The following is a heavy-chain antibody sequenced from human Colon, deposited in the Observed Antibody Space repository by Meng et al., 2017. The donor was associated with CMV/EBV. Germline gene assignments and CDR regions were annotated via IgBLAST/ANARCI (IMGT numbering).Heavy chain of an antibody. CDR3: ARDVESSGYWNWFDP. J-gene: IGHJ5*02. V-gene: IGHV3-7*01. Sequence: GESLKISCAASGFNFRSSAMSWVRQAPGKGLEWVANIKQDGNEKYYVDSVRGRFTISRDNAKNSLYLEMNSLRAEDTAVYYCARDVESSGYWNWFDPWGQGTLVTVSS. CDR2: IKQDGNEK. CDR1: GFNFRSSA. D-gene: IGHD3-22*01.